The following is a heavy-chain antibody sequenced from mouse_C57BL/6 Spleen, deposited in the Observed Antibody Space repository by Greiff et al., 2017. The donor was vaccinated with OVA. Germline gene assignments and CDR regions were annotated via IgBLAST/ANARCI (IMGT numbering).Heavy chain of an antibody. V-gene: IGHV5-4*01. CDR1: GFTFSSYA. J-gene: IGHJ4*01. CDR3: ARDRTAQATNAMDY. Sequence: EVQVVESGGGLVKPGGSLKLSCAASGFTFSSYAMSWVRQTPEKRLEWVATISDGGSYTYYPDNVKGRFTISRDNAKNNLYLQMSHLKSEDTAMYYCARDRTAQATNAMDYWGQGTSVTVSS. CDR2: ISDGGSYT. D-gene: IGHD3-2*02.